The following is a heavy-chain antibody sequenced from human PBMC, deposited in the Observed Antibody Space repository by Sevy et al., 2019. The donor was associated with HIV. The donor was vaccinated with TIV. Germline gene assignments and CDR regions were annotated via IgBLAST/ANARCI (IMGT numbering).Heavy chain of an antibody. Sequence: GGSLRLSCAASGFTVSTYYMTWVRQAPGQGLEWVSVIFSSGSTYYADSVKGRFTISRDNSRNTLYLQMNGLRAGDTAIYYCVAFSLKYSGGWYYFDYWGQGTLVTVSS. CDR3: VAFSLKYSGGWYYFDY. J-gene: IGHJ4*02. CDR1: GFTVSTYY. CDR2: IFSSGST. D-gene: IGHD6-19*01. V-gene: IGHV3-53*01.